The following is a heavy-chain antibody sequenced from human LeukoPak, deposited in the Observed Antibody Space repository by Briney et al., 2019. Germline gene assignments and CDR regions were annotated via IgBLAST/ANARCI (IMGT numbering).Heavy chain of an antibody. CDR1: GYTFTSNY. Sequence: ASVKVSCKASGYTFTSNYIHWVRQAPGQGLEWMGMIYPRDGSTSYAQKFQGRVTVTRDTSTSTVHMELSGLRSEDTAVYYCARDQEGFDYWGQGTLVTISS. J-gene: IGHJ4*02. CDR2: IYPRDGST. V-gene: IGHV1-46*01. CDR3: ARDQEGFDY.